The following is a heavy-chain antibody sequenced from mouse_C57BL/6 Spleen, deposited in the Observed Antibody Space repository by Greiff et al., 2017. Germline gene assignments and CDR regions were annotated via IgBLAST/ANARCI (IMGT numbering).Heavy chain of an antibody. D-gene: IGHD2-4*01. CDR3: TLYDSSWFAY. V-gene: IGHV14-4*01. CDR1: GFNIKDDY. Sequence: EVKLMESGAELVRPGASVKLSCTASGFNIKDDYMHWVKQRPEQGLEWIGWIDPENGDTEYASKFQGKATITADTSSNTAYLQLSSLTSEDTAVYYCTLYDSSWFAYWGQGTLVTVSA. CDR2: IDPENGDT. J-gene: IGHJ3*01.